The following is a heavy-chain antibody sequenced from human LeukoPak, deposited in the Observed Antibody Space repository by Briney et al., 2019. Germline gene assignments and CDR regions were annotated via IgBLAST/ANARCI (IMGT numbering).Heavy chain of an antibody. J-gene: IGHJ3*02. CDR1: GFTFSSYA. Sequence: SGGSLRLSCTASGFTFSSYAMSWVRQAPGKGLEWVSSISDSGDTPYYADSVKGRFTISRDNFRNTLYLQMNSLRAEDTAVYYCVKSAGKDGYRDSFDMWGQGTVVTVSS. V-gene: IGHV3-23*01. D-gene: IGHD5-24*01. CDR3: VKSAGKDGYRDSFDM. CDR2: ISDSGDTP.